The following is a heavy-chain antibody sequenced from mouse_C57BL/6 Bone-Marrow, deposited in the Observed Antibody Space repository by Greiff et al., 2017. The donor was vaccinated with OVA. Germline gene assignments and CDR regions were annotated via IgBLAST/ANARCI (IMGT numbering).Heavy chain of an antibody. Sequence: EVKLMESGAELVKPGASVKLSCTASGFNIKDYYMHWVKQRTEQGLEWIGRIDPEDGETKYAPIFQGKATITADTSSNTAYLQLSSLTSEDTAVYYCARGYGSSYWYFDVWGTGTTVTVSS. D-gene: IGHD1-1*01. CDR1: GFNIKDYY. J-gene: IGHJ1*03. V-gene: IGHV14-2*01. CDR2: IDPEDGET. CDR3: ARGYGSSYWYFDV.